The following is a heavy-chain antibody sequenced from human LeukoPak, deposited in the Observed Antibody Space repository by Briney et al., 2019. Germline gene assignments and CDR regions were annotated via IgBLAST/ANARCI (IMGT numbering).Heavy chain of an antibody. CDR3: ARSSAGSYYNFDY. J-gene: IGHJ4*02. CDR1: VFTLGIYS. CDR2: ISSSSSTI. V-gene: IGHV3-48*02. Sequence: GGSLRLSCAASVFTLGIYSMNWVPQAPGKGREWGSYISSSSSTIYYAGSVRGRLTISRDNAKNSLYLQMNSLRDEDTAVYYCARSSAGSYYNFDYWGQGTLVTVSS. D-gene: IGHD3-10*01.